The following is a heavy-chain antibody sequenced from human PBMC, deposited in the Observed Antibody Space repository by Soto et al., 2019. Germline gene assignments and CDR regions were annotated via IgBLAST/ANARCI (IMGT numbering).Heavy chain of an antibody. Sequence: QVQLVESGGGLVPPGGSLRLSCAGSGFTFGDSYMSWIRQAPGTGLEWLSYISPGSRYPAYADSVKGRFTISRDNAKRSLYLQMMSLTAEDTAIYYCVRGGGGGLFDPWGQGTMVTVSS. J-gene: IGHJ5*02. D-gene: IGHD2-15*01. CDR3: VRGGGGGLFDP. CDR2: ISPGSRYP. V-gene: IGHV3-11*06. CDR1: GFTFGDSY.